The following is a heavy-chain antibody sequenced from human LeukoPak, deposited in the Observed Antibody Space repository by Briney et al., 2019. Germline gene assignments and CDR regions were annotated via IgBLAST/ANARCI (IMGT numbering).Heavy chain of an antibody. CDR3: ARARPSSFED. J-gene: IGHJ4*02. D-gene: IGHD1-1*01. Sequence: GGSLRLSCAASAFSFSTYWMSWVRQAPGKGLEWVGRIKRKTDGGTTSYAAPVKGRFTISRDNANNTLYLQMNSLRAEDTAVYYCARARPSSFEDWGQGTLVTVSS. V-gene: IGHV3-15*05. CDR1: AFSFSTYW. CDR2: IKRKTDGGTT.